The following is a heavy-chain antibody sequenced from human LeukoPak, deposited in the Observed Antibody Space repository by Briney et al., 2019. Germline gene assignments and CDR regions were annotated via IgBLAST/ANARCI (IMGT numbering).Heavy chain of an antibody. CDR3: AKTTHNWNYRAYFDY. J-gene: IGHJ4*02. D-gene: IGHD1-7*01. CDR2: ISSSSSYI. Sequence: GGSLRLSCAASGFTFSSYSMNWVRQAPGKGLEWVSSISSSSSYIYYADSVKGRFTISRDNSKNTLYLQMNSLRAEDTAVYYCAKTTHNWNYRAYFDYWGQGTLVTVSS. CDR1: GFTFSSYS. V-gene: IGHV3-21*04.